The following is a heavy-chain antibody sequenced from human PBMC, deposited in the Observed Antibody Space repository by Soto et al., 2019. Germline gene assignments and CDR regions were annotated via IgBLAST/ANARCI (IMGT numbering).Heavy chain of an antibody. CDR1: GCTFSSYT. J-gene: IGHJ4*02. CDR3: AREVGSSGLGY. Sequence: QVQLVQSGAEVKKPGSSVKVSCKASGCTFSSYTISWVRQAPGQGLEWMGRIIPILGIANYAQKFQGRVTITADKSTSTAYMELSSLRSEDTAVYYCAREVGSSGLGYWGQGTLVTVSS. D-gene: IGHD6-19*01. V-gene: IGHV1-69*08. CDR2: IIPILGIA.